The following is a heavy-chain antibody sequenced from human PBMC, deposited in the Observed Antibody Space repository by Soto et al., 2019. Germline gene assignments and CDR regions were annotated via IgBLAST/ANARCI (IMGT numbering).Heavy chain of an antibody. CDR2: MSPNGDNQ. CDR3: ASGAAFYYDTSRY. J-gene: IGHJ4*02. CDR1: GFSFSIHA. V-gene: IGHV3-30-3*01. Sequence: PGGSLRLSCAAPGFSFSIHALHWIRPAPGEGLEWVAVMSPNGDNQYYADSVKGRFTISRDTSKSTLSLQMTSLRPEDTAVYYCASGAAFYYDTSRYWGQGTLVTVSS. D-gene: IGHD3-22*01.